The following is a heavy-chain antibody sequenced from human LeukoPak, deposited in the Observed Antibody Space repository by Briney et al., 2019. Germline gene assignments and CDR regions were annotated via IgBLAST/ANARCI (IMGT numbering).Heavy chain of an antibody. CDR1: GFTSGDYA. CDR2: IRSKAYGGTT. D-gene: IGHD2-15*01. V-gene: IGHV3-49*04. J-gene: IGHJ4*02. Sequence: GRSMRLSCTASGFTSGDYAMSWVRQAPGKGLEWVGFIRSKAYGGTTEYAAAVKGRFTISRDDSKSIAYLQMNSLKTEDTAVYYCTRGRGYCSGGSCYGYYWGQGTLVTVSS. CDR3: TRGRGYCSGGSCYGYY.